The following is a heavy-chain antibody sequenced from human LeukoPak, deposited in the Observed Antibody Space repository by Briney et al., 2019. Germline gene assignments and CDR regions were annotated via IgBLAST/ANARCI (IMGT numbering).Heavy chain of an antibody. Sequence: PSETLSLTCTVSGVSMSSYYWSWIRQVPGKGLEWLGYIYYTGATKYNPSLESRVTISVDTSKSQFSLQLSSVTAADTAVYYCARGALLWFGDRMEYYFDYWGQGTLLTVSS. V-gene: IGHV4-59*01. D-gene: IGHD3-10*01. J-gene: IGHJ4*02. CDR2: IYYTGAT. CDR1: GVSMSSYY. CDR3: ARGALLWFGDRMEYYFDY.